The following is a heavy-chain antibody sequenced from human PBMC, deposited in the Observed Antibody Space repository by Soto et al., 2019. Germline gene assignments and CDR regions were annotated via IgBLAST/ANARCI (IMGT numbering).Heavy chain of an antibody. CDR2: ISGSGGST. CDR3: AKEGGPIFGVPTRFDY. Sequence: GGSLRLSCAASGFTFSSYAMSWVRQAPGKGLEWVSAISGSGGSTYYADSVKGRFTISRDNSKNTLYLQMNSLRAEDTAVYYCAKEGGPIFGVPTRFDYWGQGTLVTVSS. V-gene: IGHV3-23*01. J-gene: IGHJ4*02. D-gene: IGHD3-3*01. CDR1: GFTFSSYA.